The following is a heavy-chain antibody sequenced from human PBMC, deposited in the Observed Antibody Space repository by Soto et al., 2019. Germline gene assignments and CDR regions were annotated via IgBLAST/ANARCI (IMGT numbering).Heavy chain of an antibody. J-gene: IGHJ6*02. CDR2: INPNSGGT. CDR1: GYTFTGYY. V-gene: IGHV1-2*02. CDR3: ERGGGYDCRSSQAPPIDD. D-gene: IGHD3-3*01. Sequence: ASVKVSCKASGYTFTGYYMHWVRQAPGHGLEWMGWINPNSGGTSYAQKFQGRVTMTRDTSKNQFSLKVRSVTAADTVVYYCERGGGYDCRSSQAPPIDDWGQGTTVTVSS.